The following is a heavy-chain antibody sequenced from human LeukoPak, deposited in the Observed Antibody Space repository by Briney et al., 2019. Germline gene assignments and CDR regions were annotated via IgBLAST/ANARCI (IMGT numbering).Heavy chain of an antibody. J-gene: IGHJ4*02. CDR1: GGSISSHY. CDR2: IYYSVST. Sequence: SEALSLTCTVSGGSISSHYWSWIRQPPGKGLEWIGYIYYSVSTNYSPSLKSRVTISVDTSKNQFSLKLSSVTAADTAVYYCAREYCSGGSCYPNYWGQGTLVTVSS. CDR3: AREYCSGGSCYPNY. D-gene: IGHD2-15*01. V-gene: IGHV4-59*11.